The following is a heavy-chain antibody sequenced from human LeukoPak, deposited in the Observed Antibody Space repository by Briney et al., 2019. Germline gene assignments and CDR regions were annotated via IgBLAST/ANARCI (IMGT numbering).Heavy chain of an antibody. CDR2: IRYDGSNK. V-gene: IGHV3-30*02. CDR1: GFTFSSYG. J-gene: IGHJ3*02. CDR3: AKAVGATLRNAFDI. D-gene: IGHD1-26*01. Sequence: GGSLRLSCAASGFTFSSYGMHWVRPAPGKGLEWVAFIRYDGSNKYYADSVKGRFTISRDNSKNTLYLQMNSLRAEDTAVYYWAKAVGATLRNAFDIWGQGTMVTVSS.